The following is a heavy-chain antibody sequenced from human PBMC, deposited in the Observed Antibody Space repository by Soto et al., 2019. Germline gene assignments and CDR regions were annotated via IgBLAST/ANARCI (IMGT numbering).Heavy chain of an antibody. Sequence: PGGSLRLSCAASGFSFSGYNMNWVRQAPGKVLEWVSSISGDSNYIYYADSVQGRFTISRDNAKNSVYLQMNSLRAEDTAVYYCARVVYFDRSAYGLWGQGTMVTVSS. CDR3: ARVVYFDRSAYGL. J-gene: IGHJ3*01. D-gene: IGHD3-22*01. CDR1: GFSFSGYN. CDR2: ISGDSNYI. V-gene: IGHV3-21*01.